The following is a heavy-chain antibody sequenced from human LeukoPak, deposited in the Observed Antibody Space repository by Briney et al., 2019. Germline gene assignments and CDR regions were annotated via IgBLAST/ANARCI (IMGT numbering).Heavy chain of an antibody. CDR3: ARQYCSGGSCVHAFDI. V-gene: IGHV5-51*01. J-gene: IGHJ3*02. CDR2: IYPGDSDT. CDR1: GYSFTSYW. D-gene: IGHD2-15*01. Sequence: GESLKISCKGSGYSFTSYWIGWVLQMPGKGLEWMVIIYPGDSDTRYSPSFQGQVTISADKSISTAYLQWSSLKASDTAMYYCARQYCSGGSCVHAFDIWGQGTMVTVSS.